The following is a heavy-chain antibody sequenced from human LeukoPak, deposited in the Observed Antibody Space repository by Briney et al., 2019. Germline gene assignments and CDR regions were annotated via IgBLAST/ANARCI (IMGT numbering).Heavy chain of an antibody. CDR3: ARDSVSSGWYVQALDY. J-gene: IGHJ4*02. V-gene: IGHV3-74*01. CDR2: INSDGSST. D-gene: IGHD6-19*01. CDR1: GFTFSSYW. Sequence: GGSLRLSCAASGFTFSSYWMHWVRQAPGKGLVWVSRINSDGSSTSYADSVKGRFTISRDSAKNTLYLQMNSLRAEDTAVYYCARDSVSSGWYVQALDYWGQGTLVTVSS.